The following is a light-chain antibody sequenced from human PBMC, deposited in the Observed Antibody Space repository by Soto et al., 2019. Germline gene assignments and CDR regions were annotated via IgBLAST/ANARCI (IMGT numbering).Light chain of an antibody. CDR1: QSISSW. Sequence: DIQMTQSPSTLSASVGDRVTITCRASQSISSWLAWYQQKPGKAPKLLIYDASSLESGGPSRFSGSGSGTAFTLTISSLQPDDFATYYCQQYNSYSPYTFGQGTKLEIK. CDR3: QQYNSYSPYT. CDR2: DAS. J-gene: IGKJ2*01. V-gene: IGKV1-5*01.